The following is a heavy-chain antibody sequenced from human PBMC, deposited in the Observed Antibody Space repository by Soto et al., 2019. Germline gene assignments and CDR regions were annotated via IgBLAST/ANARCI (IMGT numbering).Heavy chain of an antibody. D-gene: IGHD3-10*01. CDR2: INHSGST. Sequence: PSETLSLTCAVYGGSFSGYYWSWIRQPPGKGLEWIGEINHSGSTNYNPSLKSRVTISVDTSKNQFSLKLSSVTAADTAVYYCARGPYYYGSGRNWFDPWGQGTLVTVSS. V-gene: IGHV4-34*01. J-gene: IGHJ5*02. CDR3: ARGPYYYGSGRNWFDP. CDR1: GGSFSGYY.